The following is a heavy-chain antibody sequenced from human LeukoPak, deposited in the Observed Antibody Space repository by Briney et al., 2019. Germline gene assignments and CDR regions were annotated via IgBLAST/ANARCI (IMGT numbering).Heavy chain of an antibody. Sequence: PGGSLRLSCAVSGFIFKSYWMHWVRQAPGKGLVWVSRINTDGSSTSYADSVKGRFTISRDNAKNTLSLQMNSLRAEDTAVYYCARDRSGSYDYWGQGTLVTVSS. J-gene: IGHJ4*02. V-gene: IGHV3-74*01. CDR3: ARDRSGSYDY. CDR2: INTDGSST. CDR1: GFIFKSYW. D-gene: IGHD1-26*01.